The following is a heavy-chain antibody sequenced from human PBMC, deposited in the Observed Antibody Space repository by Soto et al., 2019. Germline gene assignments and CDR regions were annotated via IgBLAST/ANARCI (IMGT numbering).Heavy chain of an antibody. CDR1: GFTFSSYA. CDR2: ISGSGGST. D-gene: IGHD6-13*01. J-gene: IGHJ4*02. V-gene: IGHV3-23*01. CDR3: ASSNRWYPYYFDS. Sequence: GGSLRLSCAAYGFTFSSYAISWVRQAPGKGLEWVSAISGSGGSTYYADSVKGRFTISRDNSKNTLYLQINSLRAEDTAVYYCASSNRWYPYYFDSWGQGTLVTVSS.